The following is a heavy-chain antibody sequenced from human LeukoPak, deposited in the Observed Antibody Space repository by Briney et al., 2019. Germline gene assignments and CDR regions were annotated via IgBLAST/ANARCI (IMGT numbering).Heavy chain of an antibody. V-gene: IGHV4-59*01. CDR2: IYYSGST. Sequence: SETLSLTCTVSGGSISSYYWSWIRQPPGKGLEWIGYIYYSGSTNYNPSLKSRVTISVDTSKNQFSLKLSSVTAADTAVYYCARVGEMGTVRDWGQGSLVTVSP. J-gene: IGHJ4*02. D-gene: IGHD3-16*01. CDR3: ARVGEMGTVRD. CDR1: GGSISSYY.